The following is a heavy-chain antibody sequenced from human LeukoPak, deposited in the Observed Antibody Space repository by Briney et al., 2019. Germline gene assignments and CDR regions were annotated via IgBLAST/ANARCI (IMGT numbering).Heavy chain of an antibody. J-gene: IGHJ6*03. CDR2: IYYSGST. CDR1: GGSISSYY. CDR3: ARDWARVGGSRRDYYYYMDV. Sequence: PSETLSLTCTVSGGSISSYYWSWIRQPPGRGLDLIGSIYYSGSTNYNPSLKSRVTISVDTSKNQFSLKLSSVTAADTAVYYCARDWARVGGSRRDYYYYMDVWGKGTTVTVSS. D-gene: IGHD3-16*01. V-gene: IGHV4-59*01.